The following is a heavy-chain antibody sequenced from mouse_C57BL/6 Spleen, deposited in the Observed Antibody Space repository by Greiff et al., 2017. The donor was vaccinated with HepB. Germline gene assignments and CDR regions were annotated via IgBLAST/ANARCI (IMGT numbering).Heavy chain of an antibody. V-gene: IGHV5-17*01. CDR2: ISSGSSTI. J-gene: IGHJ3*01. CDR1: GFTFSDYG. CDR3: AREAPGTYVYAAWFAY. D-gene: IGHD5-1*01. Sequence: EVKLVESGGGLVKPGGSLKLSCAASGFTFSDYGMHWVRQAPEKGLEWVAYISSGSSTIYYADTVKGRFTISRDNAKNTLFLQMTSLRSEDTAMYYCAREAPGTYVYAAWFAYWGQGTLVTVSA.